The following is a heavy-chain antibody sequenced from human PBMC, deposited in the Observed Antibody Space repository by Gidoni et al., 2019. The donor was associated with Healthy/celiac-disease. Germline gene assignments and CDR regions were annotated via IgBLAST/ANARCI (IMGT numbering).Heavy chain of an antibody. CDR2: ISYDGSNK. J-gene: IGHJ4*02. V-gene: IGHV3-30-3*01. D-gene: IGHD3-10*01. Sequence: QVQLVESGGGVVQPGRSLRLSCADSGFPFSSYAMHWVRQAPGKGLEWVAVISYDGSNKYDADSVKGRFTISRDNSKNTLYLQMNSLRAEDTAVYYCARDWWFGELLLHYWGQGTLVTVSS. CDR1: GFPFSSYA. CDR3: ARDWWFGELLLHY.